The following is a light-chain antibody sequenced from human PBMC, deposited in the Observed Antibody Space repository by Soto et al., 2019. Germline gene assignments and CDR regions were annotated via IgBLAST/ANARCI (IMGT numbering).Light chain of an antibody. CDR3: QQRSDWPRALT. J-gene: IGKJ4*01. CDR2: DAS. Sequence: EIVLTQSPATLSLSPGERATLSCRASQSVSRYLAWYQQKPGQAPRLLIYDASNRATGIPARFSGSGSGTDFTLTINSLEPEDFAVYYCQQRSDWPRALTFGGGTKVEIK. CDR1: QSVSRY. V-gene: IGKV3-11*01.